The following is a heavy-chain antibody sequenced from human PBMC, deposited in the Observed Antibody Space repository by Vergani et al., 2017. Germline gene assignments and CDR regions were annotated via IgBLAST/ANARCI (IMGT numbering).Heavy chain of an antibody. D-gene: IGHD3-3*01. J-gene: IGHJ3*02. CDR1: GFTFTSSA. CDR2: IVVGSGNT. V-gene: IGHV1-58*01. CDR3: ARLYYDFWSGSLDAFDI. Sequence: QMQLVQSGPEVKKPGTSVKVSCKASGFTFTSSAVQWVRQARGQRLEWIGWIVVGSGNTNYAQKFQERVTITRDMSTSTAYMELSSLRSEDTAVYYCARLYYDFWSGSLDAFDIWGQGTMVTVSS.